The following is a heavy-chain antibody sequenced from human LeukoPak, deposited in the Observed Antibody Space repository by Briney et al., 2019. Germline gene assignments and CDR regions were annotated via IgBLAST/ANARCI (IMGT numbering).Heavy chain of an antibody. CDR2: ISSSGSTI. CDR3: ARLYDGSAYHADHFDY. D-gene: IGHD3-22*01. Sequence: GGSLRLSCAASGFTFSSYEMNWVRQAPGKGLEWVSYISSSGSTIYYADSVKGRFTIPRDNAKNSLYLQMNSLRAEDTAVYYCARLYDGSAYHADHFDYWGQGTLVIVSS. V-gene: IGHV3-48*03. J-gene: IGHJ4*02. CDR1: GFTFSSYE.